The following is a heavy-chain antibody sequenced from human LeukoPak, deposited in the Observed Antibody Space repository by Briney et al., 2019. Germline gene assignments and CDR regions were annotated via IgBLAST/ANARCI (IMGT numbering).Heavy chain of an antibody. V-gene: IGHV5-51*01. J-gene: IGHJ4*02. CDR2: IYPGDSDT. CDR3: ARVGVPAAEWLRGYFDY. D-gene: IGHD2-15*01. Sequence: AGESLQISCEGSGYTFSSDWIGWLRHMRGKVLELMGIIYPGDSDTRYSPSIQGQVTISADKSISTAFLPWNSLEASDAAMYYWARVGVPAAEWLRGYFDYWGQGTLVTVSS. CDR1: GYTFSSDW.